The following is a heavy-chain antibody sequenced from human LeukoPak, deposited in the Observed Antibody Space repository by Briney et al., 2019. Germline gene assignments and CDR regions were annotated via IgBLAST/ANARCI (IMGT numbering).Heavy chain of an antibody. D-gene: IGHD3-3*01. J-gene: IGHJ6*02. CDR3: ARERDLMYYDFWSGPLRV. V-gene: IGHV3-11*01. Sequence: PGGSLRLSCAASGFTFSDYYMSWIRQAPGKGLEWVSYISSSGSTIYYADSVKGRFTISRDNAKNSLYLQMNSLRAEDTAVYYCARERDLMYYDFWSGPLRVWGQGTTVTVSS. CDR1: GFTFSDYY. CDR2: ISSSGSTI.